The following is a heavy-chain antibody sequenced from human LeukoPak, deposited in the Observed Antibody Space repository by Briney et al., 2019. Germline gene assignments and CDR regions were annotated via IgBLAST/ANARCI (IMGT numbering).Heavy chain of an antibody. D-gene: IGHD5-18*01. CDR1: GYTSTYRY. CDR3: AIGGGYSYGSHAFDI. CDR2: ITPFNGNT. J-gene: IGHJ3*02. Sequence: SVKVSFKASGYTSTYRYLHWVRQAPGQALEWMGWITPFNGNTNYAQKFQDRVTITRDRSMSTAYMELSSLRSEDTAMYYCAIGGGYSYGSHAFDIWGQGTMVTVSS. V-gene: IGHV1-45*02.